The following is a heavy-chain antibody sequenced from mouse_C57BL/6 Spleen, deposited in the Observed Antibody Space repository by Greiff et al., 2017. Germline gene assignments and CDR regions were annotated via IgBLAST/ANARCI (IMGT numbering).Heavy chain of an antibody. CDR3: AREPITFYYFDY. D-gene: IGHD1-3*01. Sequence: EVQLQQSGPELVKPGASVKISCKASGYTFTDYYMNWVKQSHGKSLEWIGDINPNNGGTSYNQKFKGKATLTVDKSSSTAYMELRSLTSEDSAVYYCAREPITFYYFDYWGQGTTLTVSS. J-gene: IGHJ2*01. CDR2: INPNNGGT. V-gene: IGHV1-26*01. CDR1: GYTFTDYY.